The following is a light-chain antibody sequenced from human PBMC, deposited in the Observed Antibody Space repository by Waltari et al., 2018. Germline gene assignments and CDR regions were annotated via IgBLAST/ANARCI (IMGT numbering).Light chain of an antibody. CDR3: CSYAGSSTSLYF. Sequence: QSALTQPASVSGSPGQSITISCTGTSSDVGSYNLVSWYQQHPGKAPKLMIYEVSKRPSGVSNRFSGAKSGNTASLTISGLQAEDEADYYCCSYAGSSTSLYFFGTGTKVTVL. V-gene: IGLV2-23*02. CDR2: EVS. CDR1: SSDVGSYNL. J-gene: IGLJ1*01.